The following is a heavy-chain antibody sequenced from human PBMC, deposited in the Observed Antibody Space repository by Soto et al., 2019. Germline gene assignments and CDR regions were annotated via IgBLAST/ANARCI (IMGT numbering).Heavy chain of an antibody. Sequence: PGGSLRLSCAASGFSFSTYAMSWVRQAPGKGLEWVSAISGSGATTFYADSMKGRFTISRDNSRDTLYLQMNSLRAEDTAVYFCAREQCSPLDRYCADGAVDWLDPWGRGTLVTVSS. CDR2: ISGSGATT. CDR3: AREQCSPLDRYCADGAVDWLDP. D-gene: IGHD2-8*01. J-gene: IGHJ5*02. V-gene: IGHV3-23*01. CDR1: GFSFSTYA.